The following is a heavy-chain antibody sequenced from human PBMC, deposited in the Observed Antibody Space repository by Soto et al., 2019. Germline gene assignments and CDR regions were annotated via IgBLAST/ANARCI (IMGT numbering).Heavy chain of an antibody. J-gene: IGHJ4*02. Sequence: QVQLQESGPGLVKPSQTLSLTCTVSGGSISSGDYYWSWIRQPPGKGLEWIGYIYYSGSTYYNPSLKGRVTISVDTSKNQFSLKLSSVTAADTAVYYCARGEGVAAAGPDYWGQGTLVTVSS. D-gene: IGHD6-13*01. CDR3: ARGEGVAAAGPDY. CDR1: GGSISSGDYY. CDR2: IYYSGST. V-gene: IGHV4-30-4*01.